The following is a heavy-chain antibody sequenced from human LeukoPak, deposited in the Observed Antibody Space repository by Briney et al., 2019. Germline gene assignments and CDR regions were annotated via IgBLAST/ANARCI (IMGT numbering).Heavy chain of an antibody. V-gene: IGHV3-21*01. Sequence: PGGSLRLSCAASGFTFSSYSMNWVRQAPGKGLEWVSSISSSGSYIFHADSVKGRFTISRDNAQNSLYLQMNSLRAEDTAVYYCAREGPINNGDPACCGQGCLVTVSS. J-gene: IGHJ4*02. CDR2: ISSSGSYI. D-gene: IGHD1/OR15-1a*01. CDR1: GFTFSSYS. CDR3: AREGPINNGDPAC.